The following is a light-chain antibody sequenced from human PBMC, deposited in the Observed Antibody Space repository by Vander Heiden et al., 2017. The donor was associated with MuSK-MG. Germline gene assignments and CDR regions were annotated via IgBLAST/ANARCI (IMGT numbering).Light chain of an antibody. CDR2: AAS. V-gene: IGKV1-39*01. J-gene: IGKJ1*01. Sequence: DIQMTQSPSSLSASVGDRVTITCRASQSISSYLNWYQQKPGKAPKLLIYAASSLQSGVPSRRSGSGAGTDFTLTISRLQPEDVATYYCQQSDSTPRTFGQGTKVEIK. CDR1: QSISSY. CDR3: QQSDSTPRT.